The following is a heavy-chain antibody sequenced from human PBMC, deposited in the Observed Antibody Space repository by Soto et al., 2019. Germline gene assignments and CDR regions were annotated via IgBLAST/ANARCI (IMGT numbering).Heavy chain of an antibody. CDR2: IVVGSGNT. CDR3: AADHDFWSGYYAFDY. V-gene: IGHV1-58*01. Sequence: SVKVSCKASGFTFTSSAVQWVRQARGQRLEWIGWIVVGSGNTNYAQKFQERVTITRDMSTSTAYMELSSLRSEDTAVYYCAADHDFWSGYYAFDYWGQGTLVTVSS. D-gene: IGHD3-3*01. J-gene: IGHJ4*02. CDR1: GFTFTSSA.